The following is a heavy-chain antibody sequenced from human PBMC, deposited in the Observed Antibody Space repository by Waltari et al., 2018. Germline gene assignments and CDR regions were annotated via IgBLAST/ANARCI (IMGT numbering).Heavy chain of an antibody. CDR2: IYHSGST. D-gene: IGHD2-15*01. Sequence: QVQLQESGPGLAKPSETLSLTCAVSGYSISSGYYWGWIRQPPGKGLEWIGIIYHSGSTYYNPSLKRRVTISVDPSMNQFSLKFSSLTAADTAVYYCARLVVSDFDYWGQGTLVTVSS. J-gene: IGHJ4*02. CDR3: ARLVVSDFDY. V-gene: IGHV4-38-2*01. CDR1: GYSISSGYY.